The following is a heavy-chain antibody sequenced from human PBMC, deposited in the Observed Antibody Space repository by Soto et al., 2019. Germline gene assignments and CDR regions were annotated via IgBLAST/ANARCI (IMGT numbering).Heavy chain of an antibody. J-gene: IGHJ1*01. CDR3: ARVFRREWELPNKLPFSGYFQH. D-gene: IGHD1-26*01. V-gene: IGHV3-7*05. CDR1: GFTFSSYW. Sequence: GGSLRLSCAASGFTFSSYWMSWVRQAPGKGLEWVANIKQDGSEKYYVDSVKGRFTISRDNAKNSLYLQMNSLRAEDTAVYYCARVFRREWELPNKLPFSGYFQHWGQGTLVTVSS. CDR2: IKQDGSEK.